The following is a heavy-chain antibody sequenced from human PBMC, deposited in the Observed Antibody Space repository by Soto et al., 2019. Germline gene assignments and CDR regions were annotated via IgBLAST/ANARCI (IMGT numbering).Heavy chain of an antibody. CDR3: ARLGGYVSVGYYYLWDS. Sequence: QLQLQESGPGLVKPSETLSLTCRVSDGSMNSDSSYWGWIRQPPGKGLEWLGVINHSGSTYHNLSLKGRVTMSLDASRNQFSLKLTSMTAADTAVYYCARLGGYVSVGYYYLWDSWGQGTLVTVSS. D-gene: IGHD3-22*01. V-gene: IGHV4-39*01. CDR2: INHSGST. CDR1: DGSMNSDSSY. J-gene: IGHJ4*02.